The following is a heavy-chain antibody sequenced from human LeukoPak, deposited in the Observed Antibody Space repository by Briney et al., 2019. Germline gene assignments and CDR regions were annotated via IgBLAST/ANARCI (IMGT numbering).Heavy chain of an antibody. CDR2: ISSSSSTI. CDR1: GFTFSSYS. J-gene: IGHJ4*02. CDR3: AREKRGYSYGYCLDY. V-gene: IGHV3-48*01. D-gene: IGHD5-18*01. Sequence: PGGSLRLSCAASGFTFSSYSMNWVRQAPGKGLEWVSYISSSSSTIYYADSVKGRFTISRDNAKKSLYLQMNSLRAEDTAVYYCAREKRGYSYGYCLDYWGQGTLVTVSS.